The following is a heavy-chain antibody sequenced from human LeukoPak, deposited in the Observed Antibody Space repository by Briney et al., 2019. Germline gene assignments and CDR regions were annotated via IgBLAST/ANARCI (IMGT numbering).Heavy chain of an antibody. CDR3: AKGGAGGGNY. CDR2: ISGSGGST. V-gene: IGHV3-23*01. CDR1: GFTFSSYA. Sequence: GGSLRLSCAASGFTFSSYAMSWVRQAPGKGPEWVSAISGSGGSTYYADSVKGRFTISRDNSKSTLYLQMNSLRAEDTAVYYCAKGGAGGGNYWGQGTLVTVSS. D-gene: IGHD1-26*01. J-gene: IGHJ4*02.